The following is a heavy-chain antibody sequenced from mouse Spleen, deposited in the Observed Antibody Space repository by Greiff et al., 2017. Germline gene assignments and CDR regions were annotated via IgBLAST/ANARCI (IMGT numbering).Heavy chain of an antibody. Sequence: QVQLQQSGPGLVQPSQSLSITCTVSGFSLTSYGVHWVRQSPGKGLEWLGVIWSGGSTDYNAAFISRLSISKDNSKSQVFFKMNSLQADDTARYYFARNLFGFWGQGTTLTVSS. CDR1: GFSLTSYG. J-gene: IGHJ2*01. V-gene: IGHV2-2*01. CDR2: IWSGGST. CDR3: ARNLFGF.